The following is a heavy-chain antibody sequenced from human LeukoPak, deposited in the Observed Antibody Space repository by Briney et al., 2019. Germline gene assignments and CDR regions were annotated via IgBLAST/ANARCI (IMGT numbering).Heavy chain of an antibody. J-gene: IGHJ5*02. V-gene: IGHV3-21*01. CDR2: ISSGTSYI. D-gene: IGHD3-10*01. CDR1: GFTFSSHG. CDR3: ARAGNYYGRHTNWFDP. Sequence: GGTLRLSCAASGFTFSSHGMNWVRLAPGKGLEWDSSISSGTSYIYYADSVKGRFTISRDNAKNSLYLQMNSLRAEDTAVYYCARAGNYYGRHTNWFDPWGQGTLVTVSS.